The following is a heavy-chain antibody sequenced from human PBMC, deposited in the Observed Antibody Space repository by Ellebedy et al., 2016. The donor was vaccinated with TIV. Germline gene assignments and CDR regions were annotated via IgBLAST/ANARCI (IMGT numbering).Heavy chain of an antibody. Sequence: SETLSLTXTVSGASLSRYLWTWIRQPPGQGLEWLGSVYYRGNTQYNPSLNNRLSLSVDTSKNLFSLTLTSLTAADTALYYCSRGRRRGYETTNFDYWGQGTLVTVSS. CDR1: GASLSRYL. J-gene: IGHJ4*02. D-gene: IGHD5-12*01. V-gene: IGHV4-39*07. CDR3: SRGRRRGYETTNFDY. CDR2: VYYRGNT.